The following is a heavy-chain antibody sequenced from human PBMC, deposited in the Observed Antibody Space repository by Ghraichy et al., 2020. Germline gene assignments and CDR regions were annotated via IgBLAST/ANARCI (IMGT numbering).Heavy chain of an antibody. Sequence: SETLSLTCAVYGGSFSGYYWSWIRQPPGKGLEWIGEINHSGSTNYNPSLKSRVTISVDTSKNQFSLKLSSVTAADTAVYYCARGSNPARFDYWGQGTLVTVSS. V-gene: IGHV4-34*01. CDR3: ARGSNPARFDY. J-gene: IGHJ4*02. CDR2: INHSGST. CDR1: GGSFSGYY.